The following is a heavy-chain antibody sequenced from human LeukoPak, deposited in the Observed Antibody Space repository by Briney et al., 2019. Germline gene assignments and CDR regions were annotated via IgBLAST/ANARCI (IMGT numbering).Heavy chain of an antibody. Sequence: GGSLRLSCAASGFTFSDYYMSWIRQAPGKGLEWVSYISSSGSTIYYADSVKGRFTISRDNAKNSLYLQMNSLRAEDTAVYYCAGGGYYDFWSGYYDAFDIWGQGTMVTVSS. CDR3: AGGGYYDFWSGYYDAFDI. J-gene: IGHJ3*02. CDR2: ISSSGSTI. D-gene: IGHD3-3*01. CDR1: GFTFSDYY. V-gene: IGHV3-11*04.